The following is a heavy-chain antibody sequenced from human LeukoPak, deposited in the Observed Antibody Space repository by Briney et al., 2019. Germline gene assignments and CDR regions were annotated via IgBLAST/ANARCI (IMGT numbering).Heavy chain of an antibody. D-gene: IGHD3-22*01. J-gene: IGHJ4*02. V-gene: IGHV3-9*01. CDR1: GFTFDDYA. CDR3: AKDVGEVITAVFDY. CDR2: ISWNSGSI. Sequence: GRSLRLSCAASGFTFDDYAMHWVRQAPGKGLEWVSGISWNSGSIGYADSVKGRFTISRDNSKNTLYLQMNSLRAEDTAVYYCAKDVGEVITAVFDYWGQGTLVTVSS.